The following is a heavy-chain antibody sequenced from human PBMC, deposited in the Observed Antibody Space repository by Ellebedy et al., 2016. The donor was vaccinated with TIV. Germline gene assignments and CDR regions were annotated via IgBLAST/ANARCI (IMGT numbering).Heavy chain of an antibody. V-gene: IGHV4-59*08. CDR1: GGSISSYY. Sequence: MPSETLSLTCTVSGGSISSYYWSWIRQPPGKGLEWIGYFYNSVNTIYNPSLKSRVSMSVDTSTNQVSLKLRSVTAEDTAVYYCARFLESGSTGDYWGQGTLVTVSS. CDR2: FYNSVNT. D-gene: IGHD3-10*01. J-gene: IGHJ4*02. CDR3: ARFLESGSTGDY.